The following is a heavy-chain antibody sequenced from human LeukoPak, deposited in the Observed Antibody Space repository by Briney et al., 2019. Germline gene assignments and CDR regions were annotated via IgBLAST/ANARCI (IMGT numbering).Heavy chain of an antibody. CDR1: GYTFTSYY. J-gene: IGHJ6*02. CDR3: AREASSGYYDYYYYGMDV. CDR2: INPSGGST. V-gene: IGHV1-46*01. Sequence: ASVKVSCKASGYTFTSYYMHWVRQAPGQGLEWMGIINPSGGSTSYAQKFQGRVTMTRDTSTSTVYMELSSLRSEDTAVYYCAREASSGYYDYYYYGMDVWGQGTTATVSS. D-gene: IGHD3-22*01.